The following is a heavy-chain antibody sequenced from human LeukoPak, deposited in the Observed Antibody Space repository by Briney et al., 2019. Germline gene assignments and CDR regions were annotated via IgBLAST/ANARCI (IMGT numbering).Heavy chain of an antibody. CDR2: IKQDGSEK. CDR1: GFTFSTYW. D-gene: IGHD2-21*02. J-gene: IGHJ6*03. CDR3: ARDKFDIVVVTAIYYYYYMDV. V-gene: IGHV3-7*01. Sequence: GGSLRLSCAASGFTFSTYWMSWVRQAPGKWLEWVANIKQDGSEKDYVDSVKGRFTISRDNAKNSLYLQMNSLRAEDTAVYYCARDKFDIVVVTAIYYYYYMDVWGKGTTVTVSS.